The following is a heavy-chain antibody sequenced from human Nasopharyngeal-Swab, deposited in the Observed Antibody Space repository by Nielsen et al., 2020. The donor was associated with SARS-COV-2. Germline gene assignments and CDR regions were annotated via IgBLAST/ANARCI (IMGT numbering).Heavy chain of an antibody. V-gene: IGHV3-9*01. D-gene: IGHD6-13*01. Sequence: GGSLRLSCAASGFTFDDYAMHWVRQAPGKGLGWVSGISWNSGSIGYADSVKGRFTISRDNAKNSLYLQMNSLRAEDTALYYCATSPFSSSWYDASYYYGMDVWGQGTTVTVSS. CDR2: ISWNSGSI. CDR1: GFTFDDYA. CDR3: ATSPFSSSWYDASYYYGMDV. J-gene: IGHJ6*02.